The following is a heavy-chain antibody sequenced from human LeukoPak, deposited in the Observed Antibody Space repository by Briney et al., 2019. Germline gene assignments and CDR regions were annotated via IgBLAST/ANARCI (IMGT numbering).Heavy chain of an antibody. CDR2: IIPIFGTA. CDR1: GGTFSSYA. V-gene: IGHV1-69*13. CDR3: ARTLYNWNYEGDYYYMDV. J-gene: IGHJ6*03. Sequence: SVKVSCKASGGTFSSYAISWVRQAPGQGLEWIGGIIPIFGTANYAQKFQGRVTITADESTSTAYMELSSLRSEDTAVYYCARTLYNWNYEGDYYYMDVWGKGTTVTVSS. D-gene: IGHD1-7*01.